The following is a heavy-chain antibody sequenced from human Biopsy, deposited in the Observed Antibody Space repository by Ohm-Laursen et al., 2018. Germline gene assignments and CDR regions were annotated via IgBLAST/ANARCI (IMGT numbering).Heavy chain of an antibody. CDR2: ISASSSYI. CDR1: GVTLSGYA. J-gene: IGHJ5*01. D-gene: IGHD3-16*01. CDR3: ATELLPPGVGGPWLDS. V-gene: IGHV3-21*06. Sequence: SLRLSWAASGVTLSGYAMNWVRQAPGKGLEWVSSISASSSYIHYADSVKGRFTVSRDNAKNSLYLQMNSLRAADTAIYYCATELLPPGVGGPWLDSWGQGTPVTVSS.